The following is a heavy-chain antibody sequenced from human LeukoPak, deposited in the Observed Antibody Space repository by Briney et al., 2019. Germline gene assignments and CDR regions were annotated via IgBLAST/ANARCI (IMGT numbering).Heavy chain of an antibody. CDR1: GDSMRTYY. CDR2: IYSSGTT. J-gene: IGHJ4*02. D-gene: IGHD6-13*01. V-gene: IGHV4-4*07. CDR3: ARDSSSWFLGY. Sequence: SETLSLTCTVSGDSMRTYYWSWIRQPAGKGLEWIGRIYSSGTTNYNPSLKSRVTMSVDKSKNQFSLKMSSVTAADTAVYYCARDSSSWFLGYWGQGSLVTVSS.